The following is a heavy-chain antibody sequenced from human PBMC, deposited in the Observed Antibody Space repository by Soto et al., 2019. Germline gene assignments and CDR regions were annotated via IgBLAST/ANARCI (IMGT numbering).Heavy chain of an antibody. J-gene: IGHJ4*02. CDR2: IRDRVHSYST. V-gene: IGHV3-72*01. CDR1: GLTFSDHY. CDR3: VSLWSVTGSRDY. D-gene: IGHD1-20*01. Sequence: EVQLVESGGGLVQPGGSLRLSCAVSGLTFSDHYMGWVRQAPGKGLDWVGSIRDRVHSYSTEYAASVKGRFTISRDDSRNSLYLQMNSLKMEDTAVFYCVSLWSVTGSRDYWGRGTLVTVSS.